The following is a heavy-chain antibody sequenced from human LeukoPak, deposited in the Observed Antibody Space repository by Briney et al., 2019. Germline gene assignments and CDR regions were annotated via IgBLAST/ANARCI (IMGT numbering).Heavy chain of an antibody. CDR2: IYYSGNT. CDR1: GYSISSGYY. CDR3: ARGDTEVAGIELRKYDY. J-gene: IGHJ4*02. V-gene: IGHV4-38-2*02. D-gene: IGHD6-19*01. Sequence: PSETLSLTCTVSGYSISSGYYWGWIRQPPGKGLEWIGSIYYSGNTYYNPSLKSRVTISVDTSKNQFSLKLSSVTAADTAVYYCARGDTEVAGIELRKYDYWGQGTLVTVSS.